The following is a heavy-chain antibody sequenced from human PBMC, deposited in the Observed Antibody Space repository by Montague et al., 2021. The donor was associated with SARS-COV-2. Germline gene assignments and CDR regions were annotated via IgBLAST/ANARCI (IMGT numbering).Heavy chain of an antibody. J-gene: IGHJ4*02. CDR1: GGSVSRSY. D-gene: IGHD3-22*01. CDR2: ISYIGST. Sequence: SETLSLTCTVSGGSVSRSYWSWIRQTPGKGPEWLAYISYIGSTNHNPSLKSRVTISVDTPKNQFSLKLSAVTAADTGVYYCVRHSGYYDRSGYYDYWGRGTLVTVSS. CDR3: VRHSGYYDRSGYYDY. V-gene: IGHV4-59*08.